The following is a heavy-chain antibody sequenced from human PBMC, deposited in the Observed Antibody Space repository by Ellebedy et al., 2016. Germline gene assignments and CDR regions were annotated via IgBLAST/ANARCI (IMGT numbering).Heavy chain of an antibody. CDR3: AREWSGSSSPPHPDLYYYYGMDV. Sequence: ASVKVSCKASGYTFTGYYMHWVRQAPGQGLEWMGWINPNSGGTNYAQKFQGWVTMTRDTSISTAYMELSRLRSDDTAVYYCAREWSGSSSPPHPDLYYYYGMDVWGQGTTVTVSS. D-gene: IGHD6-13*01. J-gene: IGHJ6*02. CDR1: GYTFTGYY. V-gene: IGHV1-2*04. CDR2: INPNSGGT.